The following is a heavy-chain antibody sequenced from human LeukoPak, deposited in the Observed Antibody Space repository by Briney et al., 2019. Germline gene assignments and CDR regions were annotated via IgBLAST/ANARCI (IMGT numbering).Heavy chain of an antibody. J-gene: IGHJ4*02. CDR3: ARVAGSIVY. CDR2: MNPKSGYT. Sequence: GASVKVSCKASGYTFTTYDINWVRQATGQGLEWMGWMNPKSGYTGYAQKFQGRVTMTRDTSISTAYMEVSSLRSEDTAVYYCARVAGSIVYWGQGTLVTVSS. D-gene: IGHD1-26*01. V-gene: IGHV1-8*01. CDR1: GYTFTTYD.